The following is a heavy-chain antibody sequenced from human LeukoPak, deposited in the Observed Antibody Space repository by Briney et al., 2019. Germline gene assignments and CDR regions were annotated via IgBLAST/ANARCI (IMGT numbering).Heavy chain of an antibody. V-gene: IGHV1-2*02. J-gene: IGHJ3*02. CDR3: ARVRAAAGTGLAFDI. CDR2: INPNSGVT. Sequence: ASVKVSCKASGYTFTGYYLHWVRQAPGQGLEWMGWINPNSGVTNYAQKFQGRVTMTRDTSNSTAYMDLSRLRSDDTAVYYCARVRAAAGTGLAFDIWGQGTMVTVSS. CDR1: GYTFTGYY. D-gene: IGHD6-13*01.